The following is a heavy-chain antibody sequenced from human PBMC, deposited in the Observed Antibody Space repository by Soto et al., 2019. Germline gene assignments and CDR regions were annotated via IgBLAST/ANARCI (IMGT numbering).Heavy chain of an antibody. V-gene: IGHV4-30-2*01. CDR1: GCSISSGGYS. CDR2: IYHSGST. CDR3: ARAYGDFIPMFDY. Sequence: PSETLSLTCAVSGCSISSGGYSWSWIRQPPGKGLEWIGYIYHSGSTYYNPSLKSRVTISVDRSKNQFSLKLSSVTAADTAVYYCARAYGDFIPMFDYWGQGTLVTVS. D-gene: IGHD4-17*01. J-gene: IGHJ4*02.